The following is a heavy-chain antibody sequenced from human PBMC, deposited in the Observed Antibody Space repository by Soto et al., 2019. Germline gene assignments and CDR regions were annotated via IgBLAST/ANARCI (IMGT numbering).Heavy chain of an antibody. CDR1: GFTFSSYG. CDR3: ATLRYPFDY. Sequence: QVQLVESGGGVVQPGRSLRLSCAASGFTFSSYGMHWVRQAPGKGLEWVAVIWYDGSNKYFADSVKGRFTISRDNSKNTLYLQMNSLRAEDTAVYYCATLRYPFDYWGQGTLVTVSS. CDR2: IWYDGSNK. J-gene: IGHJ4*02. D-gene: IGHD3-9*01. V-gene: IGHV3-33*01.